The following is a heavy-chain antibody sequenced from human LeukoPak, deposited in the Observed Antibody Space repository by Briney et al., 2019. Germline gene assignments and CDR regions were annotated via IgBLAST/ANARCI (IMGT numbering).Heavy chain of an antibody. D-gene: IGHD2-21*02. J-gene: IGHJ4*02. V-gene: IGHV3-7*01. Sequence: GGSLRLSCAASGFTFSSYWMSWVRQAPGKGLEWVANIKKDGSEKYYVDSVKGRFTISRDNAKNSLYLQMNSLRAEDTAVYYCAKDISGGDCPDYWGQGTLVTVSS. CDR1: GFTFSSYW. CDR3: AKDISGGDCPDY. CDR2: IKKDGSEK.